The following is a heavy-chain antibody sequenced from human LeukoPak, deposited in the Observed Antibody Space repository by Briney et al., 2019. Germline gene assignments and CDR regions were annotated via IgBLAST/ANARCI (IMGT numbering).Heavy chain of an antibody. CDR1: GFTFSSYG. V-gene: IGHV3-30*18. D-gene: IGHD2/OR15-2a*01. CDR3: AKDFYYYFDY. J-gene: IGHJ4*02. Sequence: PGRSLRLSCAASGFTFSSYGMPWVRQAPGKGLEWVAVISYDGSNKYYADSVKGRFTISRDNSKNTLYLQMNSLRAEDTAVYYCAKDFYYYFDYWGQGTLVTVSS. CDR2: ISYDGSNK.